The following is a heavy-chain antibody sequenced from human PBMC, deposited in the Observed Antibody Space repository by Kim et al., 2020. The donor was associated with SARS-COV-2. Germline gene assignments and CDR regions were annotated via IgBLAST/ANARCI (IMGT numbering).Heavy chain of an antibody. CDR1: GGTFSSYA. D-gene: IGHD4-17*01. V-gene: IGHV1-69*13. J-gene: IGHJ4*02. CDR3: ARGGIDYGDHKPFDY. Sequence: SVKVSCKASGGTFSSYAISWVRQAPGQGLEWMGGIIPIFGTANYAQKFQGRVTITADESTSTAYMELSSLRSEDTAVYYCARGGIDYGDHKPFDYWGQGTLVTVSS. CDR2: IIPIFGTA.